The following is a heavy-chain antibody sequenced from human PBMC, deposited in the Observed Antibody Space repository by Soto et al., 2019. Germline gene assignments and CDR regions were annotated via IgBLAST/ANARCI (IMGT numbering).Heavy chain of an antibody. CDR1: GYTFTNYG. CDR3: AIGKRSPRRYFDWLAYYMEV. V-gene: IGHV1-18*01. J-gene: IGHJ6*03. CDR2: ISAYNGNT. D-gene: IGHD3-9*01. Sequence: ASVKVSCKASGYTFTNYGITWVRQAPGQGLEWMGWISAYNGNTHYTQRLQGRVTMTTDTSTSTAYMELRGLRSDDTAVYYCAIGKRSPRRYFDWLAYYMEVWAKGPRSPSP.